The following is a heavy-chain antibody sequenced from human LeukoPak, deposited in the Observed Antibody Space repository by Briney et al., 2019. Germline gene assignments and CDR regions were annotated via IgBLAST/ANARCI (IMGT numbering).Heavy chain of an antibody. CDR3: ARRVQYYDILTGYYRPSYFDY. J-gene: IGHJ4*02. V-gene: IGHV4-34*01. CDR2: INHSGST. CDR1: GGSFSGYY. Sequence: KPSETLSLTCAVYGGSFSGYYWSWIRQPPGKGLEWIGEINHSGSTNYNPSLKSRVTISVDTSKNQFSLKLSSVTAADTAVYYCARRVQYYDILTGYYRPSYFDYWGQGTLVTVSS. D-gene: IGHD3-9*01.